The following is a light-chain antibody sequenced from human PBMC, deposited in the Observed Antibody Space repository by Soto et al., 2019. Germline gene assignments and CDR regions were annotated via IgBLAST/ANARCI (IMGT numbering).Light chain of an antibody. Sequence: QSALTQPASVSGSPGQSITISCTAASSDIEIFRHISWYQQHPGKAPKLIIYEVTRRPSGISNRFSGSKSGNTASLTISGLQAEAEADYFCYSYTGSPTLYAFATGTKVTVL. J-gene: IGLJ1*01. CDR3: YSYTGSPTLYA. V-gene: IGLV2-23*02. CDR2: EVT. CDR1: SSDIEIFRH.